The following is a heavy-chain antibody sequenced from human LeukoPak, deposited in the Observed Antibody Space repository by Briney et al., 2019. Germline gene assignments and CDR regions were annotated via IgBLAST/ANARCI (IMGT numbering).Heavy chain of an antibody. Sequence: GGSLRLSCVVSGFSLSNYWMHWVRQAPGKGLEWVSVIYSGGSTYYADSVKGRFTISRDNSKNTLYLQMNSLRAEDTAVYYCARVGGYSYGYYYYYYMDVWGKGTTVTISS. CDR3: ARVGGYSYGYYYYYYMDV. CDR1: GFSLSNYW. D-gene: IGHD5-18*01. V-gene: IGHV3-53*01. CDR2: IYSGGST. J-gene: IGHJ6*03.